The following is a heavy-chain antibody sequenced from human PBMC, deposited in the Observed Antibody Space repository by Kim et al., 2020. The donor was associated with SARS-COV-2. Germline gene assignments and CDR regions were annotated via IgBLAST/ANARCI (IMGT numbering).Heavy chain of an antibody. CDR3: ARGDSGSYYSDGMDV. J-gene: IGHJ6*02. V-gene: IGHV3-21*01. CDR2: ISSSSSYI. Sequence: GGSLRLSCAASGFTFSSYSMNWVRQAPGKGLEWVSSISSSSSYIYYADSVKGRFTISRDNAKNSLYLQMNSLRAEDTAVYYCARGDSGSYYSDGMDVWGQGTTVTVSS. D-gene: IGHD3-10*01. CDR1: GFTFSSYS.